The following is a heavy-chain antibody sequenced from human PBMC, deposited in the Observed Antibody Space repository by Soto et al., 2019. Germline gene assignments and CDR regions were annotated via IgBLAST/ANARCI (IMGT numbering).Heavy chain of an antibody. Sequence: PWESLKISCKGSGYRFTSYWIGWVRQMPGKGLEWMGIIYPGDSDTRYSPSFQGQVTISADKSISTAYLQWSSLKASDTAMYYCARPGRGSRNVSSGYYPTLNDAFDSWGQGKRVTV. D-gene: IGHD3-22*01. CDR2: IYPGDSDT. CDR1: GYRFTSYW. V-gene: IGHV5-51*01. CDR3: ARPGRGSRNVSSGYYPTLNDAFDS. J-gene: IGHJ3*02.